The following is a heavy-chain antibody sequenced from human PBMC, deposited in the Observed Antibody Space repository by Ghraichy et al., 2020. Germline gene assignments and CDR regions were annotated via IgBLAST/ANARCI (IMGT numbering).Heavy chain of an antibody. V-gene: IGHV4-59*01. CDR2: LYYSGGT. CDR3: ARGHCSGNTCYAWDYYYGMDV. J-gene: IGHJ6*02. Sequence: SETLSLTCTVSGGSISNYYWHWIRQPPGKGLEWIGYLYYSGGTNYNPSLRSRVTMSVDTSKNQFSLKLSSVTAADSAVYYCARGHCSGNTCYAWDYYYGMDVWGQGTPVTVSS. D-gene: IGHD2-2*01. CDR1: GGSISNYY.